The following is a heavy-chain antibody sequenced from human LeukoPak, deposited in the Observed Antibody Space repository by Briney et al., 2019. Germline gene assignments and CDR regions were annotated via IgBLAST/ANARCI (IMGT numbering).Heavy chain of an antibody. CDR3: ARGVAATVTNAGYYYYYMDV. V-gene: IGHV4-34*01. CDR2: INHSGST. Sequence: SETLSLTCAVYGGSFSGYYWSWIRQPPGKGLEWIGEINHSGSTNYSPSLKSRVTISVDTSKNQFSLKLSSVTAADTAVYYCARGVAATVTNAGYYYYYMDVWGKGTTVTVSS. CDR1: GGSFSGYY. J-gene: IGHJ6*03. D-gene: IGHD4-17*01.